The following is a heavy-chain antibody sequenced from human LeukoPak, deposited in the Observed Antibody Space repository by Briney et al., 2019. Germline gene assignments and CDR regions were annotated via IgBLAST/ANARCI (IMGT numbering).Heavy chain of an antibody. CDR1: GGSISSYY. CDR2: IYTSGST. D-gene: IGHD6-13*01. Sequence: HPSETLSLTCTVSGGSISSYYWSWIRQPPGKGLEWIGYIYTSGSTNYNPSLKSRVTISVDTSKNQFSLKLSSVTAADTAVYYCARGSAAAGTYYYYYGMDVWGLGTTVTVSS. J-gene: IGHJ6*02. V-gene: IGHV4-4*09. CDR3: ARGSAAAGTYYYYYGMDV.